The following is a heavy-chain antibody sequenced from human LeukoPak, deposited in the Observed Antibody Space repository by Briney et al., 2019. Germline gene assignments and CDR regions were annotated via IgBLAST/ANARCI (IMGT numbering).Heavy chain of an antibody. CDR3: AREVGAVFDC. Sequence: SETLSLTCTVSGGSLSSYYWSWIRQPAGKGLEWIGRIYTSGSTNYNPSLNSRVTLSVDTPKNQFPLKPSSVTGAATAVYHCAREVGAVFDCWGEGTLVTVSS. D-gene: IGHD1-26*01. CDR1: GGSLSSYY. CDR2: IYTSGST. V-gene: IGHV4-4*07. J-gene: IGHJ4*02.